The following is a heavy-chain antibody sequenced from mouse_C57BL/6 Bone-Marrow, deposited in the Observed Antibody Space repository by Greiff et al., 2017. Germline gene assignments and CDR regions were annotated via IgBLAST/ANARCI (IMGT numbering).Heavy chain of an antibody. CDR3: ARGGITTGFDY. J-gene: IGHJ2*01. D-gene: IGHD1-1*01. V-gene: IGHV1-81*01. CDR1: GYTFTSYG. Sequence: QLQLQQSGAELARPGASVKLSCKASGYTFTSYGISWVKQRTGQGLEWIGEIYPRSGNTYYNEKFKGKATLTADKSSSTAYMELRSLTSEDSAVYVCARGGITTGFDYWGQGTTLTVSS. CDR2: IYPRSGNT.